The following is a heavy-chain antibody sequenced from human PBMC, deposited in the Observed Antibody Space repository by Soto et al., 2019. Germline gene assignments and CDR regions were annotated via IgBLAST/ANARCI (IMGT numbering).Heavy chain of an antibody. CDR1: GGTFSSYT. J-gene: IGHJ5*02. V-gene: IGHV1-69*02. CDR2: IIPILGIA. CDR3: AIVSTGYSSGWYGGYWFDP. D-gene: IGHD6-19*01. Sequence: QVQLVQSGAEVKKPGSSVKVSCKASGGTFSSYTISWVRQAPGQGLEWMGRIIPILGIANYAQKFQGRVTITADKSTSTAYMELSSLRSEDTAVYYCAIVSTGYSSGWYGGYWFDPWGQGTLVTVSS.